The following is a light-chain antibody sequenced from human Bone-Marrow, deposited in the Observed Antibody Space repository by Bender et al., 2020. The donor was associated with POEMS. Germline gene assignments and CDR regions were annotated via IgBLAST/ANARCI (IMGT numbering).Light chain of an antibody. V-gene: IGLV1-47*01. Sequence: QPVLTQPPSTSGTPGQRVTISCSGSSSNIGSNDLYWYQHVPGTAPKLLIYSNNLRPSGAPDRVSGSKSGTSASLAISGLRSEDEADYYCQSYDSSLSTIFGGGTKLTVL. CDR1: SSNIGSND. CDR2: SNN. J-gene: IGLJ2*01. CDR3: QSYDSSLSTI.